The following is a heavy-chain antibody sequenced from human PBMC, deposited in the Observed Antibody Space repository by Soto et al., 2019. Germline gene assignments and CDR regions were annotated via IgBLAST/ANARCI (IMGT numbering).Heavy chain of an antibody. CDR1: GGSFSGYY. D-gene: IGHD3-22*01. J-gene: IGHJ4*02. Sequence: PSETLSLTCAVYGGSFSGYYWSWIRQPPGKGLEWIGEINHSGSINYNPSLKSRVTISVDTSKNQFSLKLSSVTAADTAVYYCARAGLDYYDSSGYYIGYWGQGTLVTV. CDR3: ARAGLDYYDSSGYYIGY. CDR2: INHSGSI. V-gene: IGHV4-34*01.